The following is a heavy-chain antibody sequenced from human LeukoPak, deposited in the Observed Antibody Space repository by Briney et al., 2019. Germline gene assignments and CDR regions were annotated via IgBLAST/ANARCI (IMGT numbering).Heavy chain of an antibody. J-gene: IGHJ5*02. V-gene: IGHV5-51*01. CDR1: GYSFTSYW. Sequence: GESLKISCKGSGYSFTSYWIGWVRQMPGKGLEWMGIIYPGDSDTRYSPSFQGQVTISADKSISTAYLQWSSLKASDTAMYYCARAGRDVLLWFGELGEWFDPWGQGTLVTVSS. D-gene: IGHD3-10*01. CDR3: ARAGRDVLLWFGELGEWFDP. CDR2: IYPGDSDT.